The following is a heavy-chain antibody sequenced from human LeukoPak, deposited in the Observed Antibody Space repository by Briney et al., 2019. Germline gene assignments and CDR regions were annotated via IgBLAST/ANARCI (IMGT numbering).Heavy chain of an antibody. CDR1: GGTFSSYA. CDR3: ARDRDGSSYNWFDP. D-gene: IGHD1-26*01. Sequence: ASVKVSCKASGGTFSSYAISWVRQAPGQGLEWTGGIIPIFGTANYAQKFQGRVTITTDESTSTAYMELSSLRSEDTAVYYCARDRDGSSYNWFDPWGQGTLVTVSS. J-gene: IGHJ5*02. CDR2: IIPIFGTA. V-gene: IGHV1-69*05.